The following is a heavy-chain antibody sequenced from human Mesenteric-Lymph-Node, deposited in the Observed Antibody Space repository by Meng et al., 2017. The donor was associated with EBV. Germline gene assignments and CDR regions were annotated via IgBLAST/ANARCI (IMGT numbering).Heavy chain of an antibody. V-gene: IGHV1-3*01. CDR3: ARIRGIDSSTDY. CDR1: GYTFTNYA. D-gene: IGHD2-2*01. CDR2: INVGNGNT. J-gene: IGHJ4*02. Sequence: QVHLVQAGAEVKKPGASVKIACKASGYTFTNYALEWVRQTPGQRLEWMGWINVGNGNTKYSQKFEGRVTISRDTSANTAYVELSSLRSEDTAVHYCARIRGIDSSTDYWGQGTLVTVSS.